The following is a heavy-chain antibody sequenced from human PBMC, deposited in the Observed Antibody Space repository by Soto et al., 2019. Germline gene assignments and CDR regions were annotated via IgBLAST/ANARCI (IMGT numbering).Heavy chain of an antibody. D-gene: IGHD3-16*02. V-gene: IGHV4-34*01. J-gene: IGHJ4*02. Sequence: QVQLQQWGAGLLKPSETLSLTCAVYGGSFSGYYWSWVRQPPGKGREWLGEINHSGRTNYNPSLKARVTIAVDASKTPFSLKLSSVTAADTAVYYSSRGKDDDFWGSYRYEDYWGQGTLVPVS. CDR3: SRGKDDDFWGSYRYEDY. CDR2: INHSGRT. CDR1: GGSFSGYY.